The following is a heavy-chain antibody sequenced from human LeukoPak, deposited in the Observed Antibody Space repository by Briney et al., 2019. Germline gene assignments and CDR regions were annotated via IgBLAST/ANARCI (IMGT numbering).Heavy chain of an antibody. CDR2: ISSTGGGSYI. CDR1: GFTFSDYY. D-gene: IGHD3-22*01. J-gene: IGHJ6*02. Sequence: GGSLRLSCAASGFTFSDYYLSWICQAPGKGLEWVSYISSTGGGSYIYYAGSVKGRFTISRDNAKNSLYLQMNSLRAEDTAVYYCARHMANMISYYYYGMDVWGQGTTVTVSS. CDR3: ARHMANMISYYYYGMDV. V-gene: IGHV3-11*01.